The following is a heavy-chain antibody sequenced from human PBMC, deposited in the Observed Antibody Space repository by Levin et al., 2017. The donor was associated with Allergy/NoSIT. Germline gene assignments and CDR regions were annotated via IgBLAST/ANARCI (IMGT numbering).Heavy chain of an antibody. CDR3: ARDTSANLYGNRNYWGSYDY. Sequence: GGSLRLSCAASGFTFNNYWMGWVRQAPGKGLEWVANINQEGSQMFYVDSVRGRFTISRDNTKNSLYLQMNSLRAEDTAVYYCARDTSANLYGNRNYWGSYDYWGQGTLVTVSS. J-gene: IGHJ4*02. CDR2: INQEGSQM. V-gene: IGHV3-7*01. D-gene: IGHD2/OR15-2a*01. CDR1: GFTFNNYW.